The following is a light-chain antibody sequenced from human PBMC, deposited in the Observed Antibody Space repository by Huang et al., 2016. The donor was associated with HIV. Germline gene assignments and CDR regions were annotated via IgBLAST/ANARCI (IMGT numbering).Light chain of an antibody. J-gene: IGKJ4*02. CDR2: MGS. V-gene: IGKV2-28*01. Sequence: DIVMTQSPLSLPVTPGEPASISCRSSQSLLHSNGYNYVDWYLQKPGQSPQLLIYMGSNRASGVPDRFSGSGSGTHYTLKISRVEAEDVGVYYCMQSLQTPTFGGGTKVEIK. CDR1: QSLLHSNGYNY. CDR3: MQSLQTPT.